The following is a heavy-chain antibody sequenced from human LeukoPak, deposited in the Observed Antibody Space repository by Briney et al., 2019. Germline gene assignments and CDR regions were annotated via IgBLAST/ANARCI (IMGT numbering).Heavy chain of an antibody. Sequence: GGSLRLSCAASGFTFSSYGMHWVRQAPGKGLEWVAFIRYDGSNKYYADSVRGRFTISRDNSKNTLYLQMNSLRAEDTAVYYCAKDQYCSSTSCYVGYWGQGTLVTVSS. V-gene: IGHV3-30*02. CDR2: IRYDGSNK. CDR1: GFTFSSYG. CDR3: AKDQYCSSTSCYVGY. J-gene: IGHJ4*02. D-gene: IGHD2-2*01.